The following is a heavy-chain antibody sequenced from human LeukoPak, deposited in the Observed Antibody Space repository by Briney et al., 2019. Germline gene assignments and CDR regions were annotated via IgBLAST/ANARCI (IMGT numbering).Heavy chain of an antibody. J-gene: IGHJ3*02. CDR1: GGSLSSYY. D-gene: IGHD4-17*01. V-gene: IGHV4-59*08. Sequence: SETLSLTCTVSGGSLSSYYFSWLRQSPGKGLEWIAYINCSGSASYNPSLKSRVTMSVDTSKQFSLSLSSVTAADTAVYYCARHNYDDYVFDIWGQGTKVTVSS. CDR3: ARHNYDDYVFDI. CDR2: INCSGSA.